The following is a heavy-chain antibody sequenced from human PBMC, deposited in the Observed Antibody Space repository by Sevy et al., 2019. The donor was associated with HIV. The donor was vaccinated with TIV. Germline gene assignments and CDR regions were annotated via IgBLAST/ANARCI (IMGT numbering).Heavy chain of an antibody. Sequence: GGSLRLSCAASGFTFRTYSMNWVRQAPGKGLEWLSSISDDSRYIYYSDSVKGRFTISRANAKNFLFLQMNNLRVEDTAFYYCARDFTVFGVVSGIDYWGQGNLVTVSS. D-gene: IGHD3-3*01. CDR2: ISDDSRYI. J-gene: IGHJ4*02. V-gene: IGHV3-21*04. CDR1: GFTFRTYS. CDR3: ARDFTVFGVVSGIDY.